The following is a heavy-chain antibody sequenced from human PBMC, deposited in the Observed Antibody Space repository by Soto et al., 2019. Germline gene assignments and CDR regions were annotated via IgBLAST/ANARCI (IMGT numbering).Heavy chain of an antibody. V-gene: IGHV5-10-1*01. CDR1: GYTFTSFW. Sequence: GESLKISCKGFGYTFTSFWISWVRQMPVKGLEWMGRIDPSDSYTNYSPSFQGHVSISVDKSISTAYLQWSSLKASDTAIYYCARLYCTSDTCDSWFDPWGQGTLVTVSS. J-gene: IGHJ5*02. D-gene: IGHD2-8*02. CDR2: IDPSDSYT. CDR3: ARLYCTSDTCDSWFDP.